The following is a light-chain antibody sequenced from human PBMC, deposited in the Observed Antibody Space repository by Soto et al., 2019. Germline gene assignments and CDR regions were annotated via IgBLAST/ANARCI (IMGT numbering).Light chain of an antibody. V-gene: IGKV4-1*01. CDR2: WAS. CDR3: QQYYSTPWT. CDR1: QSVLYSSKNKNY. J-gene: IGKJ1*01. Sequence: DIVMTQSPDSLAASLGERATINCKSSQSVLYSSKNKNYLAWYQQKPGQPPKLLIYWASTRESGVPDRFSGSGSGTDFTLTISSLQAEDVAVYYSQQYYSTPWTFGQGTKVEIK.